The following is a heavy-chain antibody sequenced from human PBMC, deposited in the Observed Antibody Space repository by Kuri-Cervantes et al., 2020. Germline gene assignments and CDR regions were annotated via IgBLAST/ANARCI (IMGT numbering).Heavy chain of an antibody. CDR3: ATHPTHYSSGWSRDYFYYMDV. Sequence: GESLKISCAASGLTFSSYAMSWVRQAPGKGLEWVSGISGWGGRTYYADSVKGRFTISRDNSKNTLYLQMNSLRAEDTAVYYCATHPTHYSSGWSRDYFYYMDVWGKGTTVTVSS. J-gene: IGHJ6*03. CDR1: GLTFSSYA. D-gene: IGHD6-19*01. V-gene: IGHV3-23*01. CDR2: ISGWGGRT.